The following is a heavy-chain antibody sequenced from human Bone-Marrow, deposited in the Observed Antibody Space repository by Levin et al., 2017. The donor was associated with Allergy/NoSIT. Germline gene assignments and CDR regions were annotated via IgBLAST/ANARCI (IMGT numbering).Heavy chain of an antibody. D-gene: IGHD1-7*01. V-gene: IGHV4-59*01. CDR2: AYDGGST. J-gene: IGHJ4*01. CDR3: ARDRELGY. Sequence: SETLSLTCSVSGVSISNYYWSWIRQPPGKGLEWIGCAYDGGSTSYNPSLTSRVTISLDTSKSQFSLKVTSVTAADTAVYYCARDRELGYWGHGTLVTVSS. CDR1: GVSISNYY.